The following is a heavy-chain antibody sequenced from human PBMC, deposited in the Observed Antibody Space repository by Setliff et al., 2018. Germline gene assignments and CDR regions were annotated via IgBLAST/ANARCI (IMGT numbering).Heavy chain of an antibody. D-gene: IGHD2-21*01. J-gene: IGHJ4*02. CDR2: VSFSGSA. Sequence: SETLSLTCTVSGVSIGDTYYYWAWIRQPPGKGLEWVGSVSFSGSAYFSPSLKSRVAISLDTSTNVFSLKLSSLIAADTAVHYCARDPGFHSGTWSLDSWGQGRLVTVSS. V-gene: IGHV4-39*02. CDR3: ARDPGFHSGTWSLDS. CDR1: GVSIGDTYYY.